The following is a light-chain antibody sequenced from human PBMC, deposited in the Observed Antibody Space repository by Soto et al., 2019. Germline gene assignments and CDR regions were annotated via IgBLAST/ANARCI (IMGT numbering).Light chain of an antibody. J-gene: IGKJ2*01. CDR1: QRISND. Sequence: EVLMTQSPATLSVSPGERVILSCRASQRISNDLAWYQQKAGQAPRLLIYDASTRATGIPARFSGSGSGTEFTLTISSLQSEDFAVYYCQQYGSSPPMYTFGQGTKLEIK. CDR3: QQYGSSPPMYT. CDR2: DAS. V-gene: IGKV3-15*01.